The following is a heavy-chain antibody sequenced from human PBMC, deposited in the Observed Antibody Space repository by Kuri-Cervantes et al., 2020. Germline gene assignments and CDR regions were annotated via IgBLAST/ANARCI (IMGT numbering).Heavy chain of an antibody. CDR3: ARLPRGVGVSWFEPVGITGIY. J-gene: IGHJ4*02. D-gene: IGHD3-10*01. CDR2: IYYSGST. V-gene: IGHV4-39*01. CDR1: GGSISSSSYY. Sequence: SETLSLTCTVFGGSISSSSYYWGWIRQPPGKGLEWIGSIYYSGSTYYNPSLKSRVTISVDTSKNQFSLKLSSVTAADTAVYYCARLPRGVGVSWFEPVGITGIYWGQGTLVTVSS.